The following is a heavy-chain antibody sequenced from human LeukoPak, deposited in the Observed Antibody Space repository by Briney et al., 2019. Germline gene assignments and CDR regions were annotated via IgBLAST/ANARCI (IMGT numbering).Heavy chain of an antibody. D-gene: IGHD6-19*01. J-gene: IGHJ3*02. CDR1: GYTFTGYY. V-gene: IGHV1-2*02. Sequence: ASVKVSCKASGYTFTGYYMHWVRQAPGQGLEWMGWINPNSGGTNYAQKFQGRVTMTRDTSISTAYMELSRLRSDDPAVYYCAKGKQWLDAFDIWGQGTMVTVSS. CDR2: INPNSGGT. CDR3: AKGKQWLDAFDI.